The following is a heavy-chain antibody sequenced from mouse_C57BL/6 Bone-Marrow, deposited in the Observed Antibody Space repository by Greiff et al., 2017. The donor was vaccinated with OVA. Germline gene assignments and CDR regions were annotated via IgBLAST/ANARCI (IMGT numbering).Heavy chain of an antibody. CDR1: GYAFTNYL. J-gene: IGHJ1*03. CDR2: INPGSGGT. D-gene: IGHD2-4*01. Sequence: VQLQQSGAELVRPGTSVKVSCKASGYAFTNYLIEWVKQRPGQGLEWIGVINPGSGGTNYNEKFKGKATLTADKSSSTAYLQLSSLTSEDSAVYFCARWDYDDDGNFEVWGTGTTGTVSS. CDR3: ARWDYDDDGNFEV. V-gene: IGHV1-54*01.